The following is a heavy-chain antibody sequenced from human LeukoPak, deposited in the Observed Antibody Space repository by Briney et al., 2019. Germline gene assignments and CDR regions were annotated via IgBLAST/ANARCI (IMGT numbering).Heavy chain of an antibody. Sequence: SVKVSCKASGGTFSSSVISWVRQAPGQGLEWMGGIIPIFGTANYAQKFQGRVTITADESTSTAYMELSSLRSEDTAVYYCARDVYCSSTTCSYYFDYWGQGTLVTVSS. CDR2: IIPIFGTA. J-gene: IGHJ4*02. CDR3: ARDVYCSSTTCSYYFDY. D-gene: IGHD2-2*01. CDR1: GGTFSSSV. V-gene: IGHV1-69*13.